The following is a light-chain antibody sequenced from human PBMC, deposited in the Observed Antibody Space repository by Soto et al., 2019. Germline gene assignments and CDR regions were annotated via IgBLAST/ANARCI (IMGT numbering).Light chain of an antibody. CDR2: DAS. CDR1: RSISDW. J-gene: IGKJ1*01. V-gene: IGKV1-5*01. CDR3: QQCNSYPWT. Sequence: IQLTQSPSSLSASVGDRVTITCRASRSISDWLAWYQQKPGKAPELLISDASSLESGVPSRFSGSGSGTEFTLTISSLQPDDFATYYCQQCNSYPWTFGQGTKVDI.